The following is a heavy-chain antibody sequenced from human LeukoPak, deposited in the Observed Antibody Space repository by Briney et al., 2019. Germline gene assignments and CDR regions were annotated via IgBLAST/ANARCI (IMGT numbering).Heavy chain of an antibody. CDR2: ISGSGSST. CDR1: GFTFTSSA. Sequence: RGSLRLSCAASGFTFTSSAMSWVRQAPGKGLEWVSAISGSGSSTYYAHSVKGRFTISRDNSKNTLYLKMNSLRAEDTAVYYCAKVRSTMVRGVIDYWGQGALVTVSS. CDR3: AKVRSTMVRGVIDY. V-gene: IGHV3-23*01. J-gene: IGHJ4*02. D-gene: IGHD3-10*01.